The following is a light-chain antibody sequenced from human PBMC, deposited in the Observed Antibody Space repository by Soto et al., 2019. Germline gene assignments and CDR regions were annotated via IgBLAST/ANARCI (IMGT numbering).Light chain of an antibody. CDR1: QTISSW. CDR3: QHYNSYSEA. CDR2: KAS. Sequence: DIQMTQSPSTLSVSVGDRVTITWGASQTISSWLDWYQQKPGKAPKLLIYKASTLKSGVPSRLRGSGYGTEFTLTISSMKNDDFETYYCQHYNSYSEAFGQGTRLEIK. J-gene: IGKJ5*01. V-gene: IGKV1-5*03.